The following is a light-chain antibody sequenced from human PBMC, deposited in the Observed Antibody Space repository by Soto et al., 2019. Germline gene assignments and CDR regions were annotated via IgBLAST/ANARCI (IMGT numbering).Light chain of an antibody. V-gene: IGLV2-14*01. CDR3: SSYTTSSTRL. CDR1: SSDIGVYNF. J-gene: IGLJ2*01. CDR2: EVT. Sequence: QSALTQPASVSGSPGQSITISCTGASSDIGVYNFVSWYQQHPGRAPKLIIYEVTNRPSGVSNRFSGSKSGNTASLTISGLQAGDEADYYCSSYTTSSTRLFGGGTKLTFL.